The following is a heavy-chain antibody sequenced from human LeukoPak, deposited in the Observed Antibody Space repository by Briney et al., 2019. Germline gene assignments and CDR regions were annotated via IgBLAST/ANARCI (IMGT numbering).Heavy chain of an antibody. CDR1: GGPFSDFY. D-gene: IGHD2-2*01. CDR2: INHSGST. Sequence: SETLSLTCAVYGGPFSDFYWSWIRQPPGKGLELLGEINHSGSTNYNPSLKSRITISVDTSKNQFSLKMSSVTAADTAVYYCARSRGITRMLWFDPWGQGTLVTVSS. CDR3: ARSRGITRMLWFDP. J-gene: IGHJ5*02. V-gene: IGHV4-34*01.